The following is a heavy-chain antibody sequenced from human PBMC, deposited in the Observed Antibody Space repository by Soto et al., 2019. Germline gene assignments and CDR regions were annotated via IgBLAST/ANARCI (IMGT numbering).Heavy chain of an antibody. Sequence: SETLSLTCAVSGGSIRSYYWSWIRQPPGKGLEWIGYTYYSGSTNYNPSLKSRVTISVDTSKNQFSLKLSSVTAADTAVYYCARGLPPKLYYYNGMDVWGQGTTVTVSS. CDR3: ARGLPPKLYYYNGMDV. CDR2: TYYSGST. V-gene: IGHV4-59*01. CDR1: GGSIRSYY. J-gene: IGHJ6*02.